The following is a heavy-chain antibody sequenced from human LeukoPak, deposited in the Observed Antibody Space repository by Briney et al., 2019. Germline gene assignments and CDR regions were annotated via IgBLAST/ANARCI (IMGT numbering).Heavy chain of an antibody. D-gene: IGHD7-27*01. CDR3: VRTPPNWGFDY. CDR1: GGTFSSYA. V-gene: IGHV1-69*13. Sequence: ASVKVSCKASGGTFSSYAISWVRQAPGQGLEWMGGIIPIFGTANYAQKFQGRVTITADESTSTAYMELSSLRSEDTAIYYCVRTPPNWGFDYWGQGTLVTVSS. J-gene: IGHJ4*02. CDR2: IIPIFGTA.